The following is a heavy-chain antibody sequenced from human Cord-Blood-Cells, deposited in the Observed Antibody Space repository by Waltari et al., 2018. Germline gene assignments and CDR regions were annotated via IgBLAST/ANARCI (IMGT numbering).Heavy chain of an antibody. D-gene: IGHD1-26*01. CDR3: AKDQYSGSYYWYFDL. CDR1: GFTFSSYG. Sequence: QVQLVESGGGVVQPGRSLRLSCAASGFTFSSYGMHWVRQAPGKGLEWVAVISYDGSNKYYADSGKGRFTISRDNSKNTLYLQMNSLRAEDTAVYYCAKDQYSGSYYWYFDLWGRGTLVTVSS. CDR2: ISYDGSNK. J-gene: IGHJ2*01. V-gene: IGHV3-30*18.